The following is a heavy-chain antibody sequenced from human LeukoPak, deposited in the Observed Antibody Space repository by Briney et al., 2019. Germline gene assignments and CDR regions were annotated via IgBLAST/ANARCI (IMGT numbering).Heavy chain of an antibody. D-gene: IGHD4-11*01. CDR3: ARDFLLQSEGLFDY. V-gene: IGHV4-59*11. CDR1: GGSISGHY. Sequence: SETLSLTCTVSGGSISGHYWSWIRQPPGKELEWIGNIFYTGGTNYNPSLKSRVTMSVDTSKNQFSLRLNSVTAADTAVYYCARDFLLQSEGLFDYWGQGTLVTVSS. CDR2: IFYTGGT. J-gene: IGHJ4*02.